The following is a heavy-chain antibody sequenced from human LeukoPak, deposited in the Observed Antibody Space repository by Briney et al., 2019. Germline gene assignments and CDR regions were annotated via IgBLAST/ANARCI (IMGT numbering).Heavy chain of an antibody. J-gene: IGHJ4*02. Sequence: GGSLRLSCAVPGLTFSNTWLSWVRQAPGKGLEWLGRIKSKNNGGTTDYAAPVRGRFTISRDDSKNTLYLQMNSLKTEDTGLYYCSTDSLVLNYWGQGTLVTVSS. V-gene: IGHV3-15*01. CDR3: STDSLVLNY. CDR1: GLTFSNTW. D-gene: IGHD3-16*01. CDR2: IKSKNNGGTT.